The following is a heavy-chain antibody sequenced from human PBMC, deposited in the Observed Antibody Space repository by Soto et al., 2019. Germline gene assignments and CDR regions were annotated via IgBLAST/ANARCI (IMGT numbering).Heavy chain of an antibody. CDR3: TKAER. V-gene: IGHV3-7*05. Sequence: PGGSLRHSCAASGFIFSGRWMGWVRQAPGKGLEWVGNIKPDGSETYYVDSVRGRFTISRDNAKNSLYLQMNSLGVEDTAVYYCTKAERWGQGTLVTVSS. CDR2: IKPDGSET. J-gene: IGHJ4*01. CDR1: GFIFSGRW.